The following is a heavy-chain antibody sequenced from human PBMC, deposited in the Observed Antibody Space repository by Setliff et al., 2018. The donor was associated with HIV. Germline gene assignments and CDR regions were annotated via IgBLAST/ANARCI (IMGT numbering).Heavy chain of an antibody. CDR1: GGSIDSYH. D-gene: IGHD3-10*01. V-gene: IGHV4-4*07. Sequence: SETLSLTCSVSGGSIDSYHWTWIRQPAGKGLEWVGRFYTSESESSNYNPSLKSRVTMSVDTSKNQFSLKLKSVTAADTAVYYCARVTIPWGFNYYYMDVWGKGTTVTVSS. CDR3: ARVTIPWGFNYYYMDV. J-gene: IGHJ6*03. CDR2: FYTSESESS.